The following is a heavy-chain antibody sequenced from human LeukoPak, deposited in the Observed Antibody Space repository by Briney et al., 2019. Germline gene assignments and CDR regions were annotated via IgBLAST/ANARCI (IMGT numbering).Heavy chain of an antibody. CDR1: GFNFITYN. V-gene: IGHV3-48*01. CDR2: ISDSRKTI. J-gene: IGHJ3*01. D-gene: IGHD3-22*01. Sequence: PGGSLRLSCVASGFNFITYNMNWVRQAPGKGLEWVSYISDSRKTIYYADTVKGRFSIIRDNAKKSLYLQMNRPRPDEPALYYCSRDYYYADGSDSNWEPVWGQGTMVTVSS. CDR3: SRDYYYADGSDSNWEPV.